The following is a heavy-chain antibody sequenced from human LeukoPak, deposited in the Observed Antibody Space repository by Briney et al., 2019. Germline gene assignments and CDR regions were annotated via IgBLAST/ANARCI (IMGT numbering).Heavy chain of an antibody. CDR3: ARDFEDRSVSCDY. J-gene: IGHJ4*02. V-gene: IGHV3-21*01. CDR1: GFTFINAW. D-gene: IGHD3-22*01. Sequence: GGSLRLSCAASGFTFINAWMAWVRQAPGKGLEWVSSISSSSSYIYYADSVKGRFTISRDNAKNSLYQQMNSLRAEDTAVYYCARDFEDRSVSCDYWGQGTLVTVSS. CDR2: ISSSSSYI.